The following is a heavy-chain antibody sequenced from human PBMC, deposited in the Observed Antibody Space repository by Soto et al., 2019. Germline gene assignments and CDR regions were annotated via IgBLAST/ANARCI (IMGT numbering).Heavy chain of an antibody. CDR2: IVVGSGNT. CDR1: GFTFTSSA. CDR3: AAAAVVVKKKNEAFDP. D-gene: IGHD2-21*01. Sequence: GASVKVSCKASGFTFTSSAVQWVRQARGQRLEWIGWIVVGSGNTNYAQKFQERVTITRDMSTSTAYMELSSLRSEDTAVYYCAAAAVVVKKKNEAFDPWDQRTLVTVPS. J-gene: IGHJ5*02. V-gene: IGHV1-58*01.